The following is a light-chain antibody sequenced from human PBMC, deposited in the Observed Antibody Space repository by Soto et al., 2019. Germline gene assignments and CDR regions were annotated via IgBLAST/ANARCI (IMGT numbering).Light chain of an antibody. Sequence: EIVLTQSPGTLSLSPGERATLSCRASQSVSSSYLAWYQQKPGQAPRLLIYGPSSRATGIPDRFSGSGSVTDFTLTISRLEPEDFAVYYCQQYGSSPETFGQGTKLEIK. V-gene: IGKV3-20*01. CDR1: QSVSSSY. CDR3: QQYGSSPET. CDR2: GPS. J-gene: IGKJ2*01.